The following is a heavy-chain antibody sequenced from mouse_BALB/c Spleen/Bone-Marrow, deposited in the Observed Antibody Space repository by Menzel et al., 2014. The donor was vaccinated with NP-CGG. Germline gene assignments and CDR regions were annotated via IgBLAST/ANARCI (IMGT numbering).Heavy chain of an antibody. CDR2: INPDSNTI. D-gene: IGHD1-1*01. CDR1: GFDFSSYW. Sequence: EVKLEESGGGLVQPGGSLKLSCAASGFDFSSYWMSWVQQAPGKGLEWIGEINPDSNTINYTPSLKEKFIISRDNAKNTLYLQMSKVRSEDTALYYCARMGHYGWFAYWGQGTLVTVSA. J-gene: IGHJ3*01. CDR3: ARMGHYGWFAY. V-gene: IGHV4-1*02.